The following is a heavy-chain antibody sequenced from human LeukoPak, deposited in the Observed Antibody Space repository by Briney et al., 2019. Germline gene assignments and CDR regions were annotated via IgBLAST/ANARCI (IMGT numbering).Heavy chain of an antibody. Sequence: SETLSLTCTVSGGSISSSSYYWGWIRQPPGKGLEWIGSIYYSGSTYYNPSLKSRVTISVDTSKNQFSLKLSSVTAADTAVYYCARGRRIQLIQDGMDVWGQGTTVTVSS. CDR3: ARGRRIQLIQDGMDV. V-gene: IGHV4-39*07. J-gene: IGHJ6*02. D-gene: IGHD5-18*01. CDR2: IYYSGST. CDR1: GGSISSSSYY.